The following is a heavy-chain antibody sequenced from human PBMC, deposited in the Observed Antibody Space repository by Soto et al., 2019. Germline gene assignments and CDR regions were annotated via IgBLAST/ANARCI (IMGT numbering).Heavy chain of an antibody. V-gene: IGHV3-15*07. CDR3: TTDIQWSSSWEYYFDY. J-gene: IGHJ4*02. D-gene: IGHD6-13*01. Sequence: GGSLILSCAASGLTFSNAWMNLVRPAPGKGLEWVGRIKSKTDGGTTDYAAPVKGRFTISRDDSKNTLYLQMNSLKTEDTAVYYCTTDIQWSSSWEYYFDYWGQGTLVTVSS. CDR1: GLTFSNAW. CDR2: IKSKTDGGTT.